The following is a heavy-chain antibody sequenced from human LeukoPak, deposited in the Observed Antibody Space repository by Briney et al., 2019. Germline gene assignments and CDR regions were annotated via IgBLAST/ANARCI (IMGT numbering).Heavy chain of an antibody. Sequence: GGSLRLSCAASGFTFTSYGMHWVRQAPGKGLEWVAVISNDGSDKYYADSVKGRFTISRDNSKNTLDLQMTSLRVEDTAVYYCAKDRDIVVVPEALGYWGPGTLVTVSS. CDR2: ISNDGSDK. J-gene: IGHJ4*02. CDR3: AKDRDIVVVPEALGY. CDR1: GFTFTSYG. V-gene: IGHV3-30*18. D-gene: IGHD2-2*01.